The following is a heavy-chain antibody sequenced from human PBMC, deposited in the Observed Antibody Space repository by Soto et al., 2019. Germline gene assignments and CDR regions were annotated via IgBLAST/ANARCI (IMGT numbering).Heavy chain of an antibody. Sequence: GGSLRLSCAASGFTFSSYWMSWVRQAPGKGLEWVANIKQDGSEKYYVDSVKGRFTISRDNAKNSLYLQMNSLRAEDTAVYYCARGRRAVAGGTPRWYFDYWGQGTLVTVSS. D-gene: IGHD6-19*01. J-gene: IGHJ4*02. CDR2: IKQDGSEK. CDR1: GFTFSSYW. CDR3: ARGRRAVAGGTPRWYFDY. V-gene: IGHV3-7*01.